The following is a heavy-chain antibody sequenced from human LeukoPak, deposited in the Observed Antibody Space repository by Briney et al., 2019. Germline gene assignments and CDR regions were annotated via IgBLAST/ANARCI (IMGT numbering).Heavy chain of an antibody. V-gene: IGHV3-23*01. CDR2: ISGSGGST. D-gene: IGHD5-12*01. CDR1: GFTFSSYA. J-gene: IGHJ3*02. CDR3: AKDVSRLLANDAFDI. Sequence: GGSLRLSCAASGFTFSSYAMSWVRQAPGRGLEWVSAISGSGGSTYYADSVKGRFTISRDNSKNTLYLQMNSLRAEDTAVYYCAKDVSRLLANDAFDIWGQGTMVTVSS.